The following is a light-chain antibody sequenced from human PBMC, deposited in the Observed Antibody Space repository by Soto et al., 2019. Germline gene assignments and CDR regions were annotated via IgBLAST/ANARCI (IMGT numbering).Light chain of an antibody. J-gene: IGLJ1*01. CDR3: CSYAGSYTYV. Sequence: QSALTQPRSVSGSPGQSVTISCTGTSSDVGGYNYVSWYQQHPGKAPKLMIYDVSKRPSGVPDRLSGSKSGNTASLTISGLQAEDEADYYCCSYAGSYTYVFGTGTKGTVL. CDR1: SSDVGGYNY. V-gene: IGLV2-11*01. CDR2: DVS.